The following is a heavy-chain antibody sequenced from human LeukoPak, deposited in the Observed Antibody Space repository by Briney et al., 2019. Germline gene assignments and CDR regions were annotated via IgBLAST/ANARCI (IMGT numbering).Heavy chain of an antibody. CDR2: ISAYNGNT. CDR1: GYTFTSYG. J-gene: IGHJ4*02. Sequence: ASVKVSCKASGYTFTSYGISWVRQAPGQGLEWMGWISAYNGNTNYAQKFQGRVTMTRDTSISTAYMELSRLRSDDTAVYYCARVYYGSGTHRYWGQGTLVTVSS. V-gene: IGHV1-18*01. CDR3: ARVYYGSGTHRY. D-gene: IGHD3-10*01.